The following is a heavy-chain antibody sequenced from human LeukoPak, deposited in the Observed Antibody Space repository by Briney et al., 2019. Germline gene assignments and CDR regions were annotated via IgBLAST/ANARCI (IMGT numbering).Heavy chain of an antibody. CDR2: INHSGST. D-gene: IGHD1-26*01. V-gene: IGHV4-34*01. CDR3: ARSEWELLPFDY. Sequence: SETLSLTCAVYGGSFSGYYWSWIRQPPGKGLEWIGEINHSGSTNYNPSLKSRVTISVDMSKNQFSLKLSSVTAADTAVYYCARSEWELLPFDYWGQGTLVTVSS. CDR1: GGSFSGYY. J-gene: IGHJ4*02.